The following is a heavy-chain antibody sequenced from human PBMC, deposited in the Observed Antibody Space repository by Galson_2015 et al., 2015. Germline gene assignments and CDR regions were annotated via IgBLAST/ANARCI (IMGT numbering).Heavy chain of an antibody. CDR3: AKDPSPGWLRVFCY. Sequence: SLRLSCAASGFTFGNYAMSWVRQAPGKGLEWVAAMRGSGIGTYYADSVKGRFTISRDNSRNTVYLQMSSLRVDDTALYYCAKDPSPGWLRVFCYWGQRSLVSVSS. J-gene: IGHJ4*02. D-gene: IGHD5-12*01. V-gene: IGHV3-23*01. CDR1: GFTFGNYA. CDR2: MRGSGIGT.